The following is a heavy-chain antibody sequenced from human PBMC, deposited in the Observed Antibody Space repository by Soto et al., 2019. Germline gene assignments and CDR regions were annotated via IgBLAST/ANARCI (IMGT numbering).Heavy chain of an antibody. J-gene: IGHJ4*02. CDR2: INWNGGSK. D-gene: IGHD3-22*01. CDR1: GFTFSSYW. CDR3: ARATQSYYDTSGYYSYVH. Sequence: GGSLRLSCAASGFTFSSYWMTWVRQAPGKGLEWVAGINWNGGSKGYADSVKGRFTISRDNAKSSLYLQMNNLRAEDTAFYFCARATQSYYDTSGYYSYVHWGQGAQVTVSS. V-gene: IGHV3-20*04.